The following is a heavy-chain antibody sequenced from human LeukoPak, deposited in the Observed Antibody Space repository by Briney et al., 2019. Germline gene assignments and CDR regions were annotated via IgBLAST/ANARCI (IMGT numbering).Heavy chain of an antibody. CDR2: ISYDGSNK. J-gene: IGHJ3*02. CDR1: GFTFSSYA. Sequence: PGRSLRLSCAVSGFTFSSYAMHWVRQAPGKGLEWVAVISYDGSNKYYADSVKGRFTISRDNSKNALYLQMNSLRAEDTAVYYCARDVGWGYRSDAFAIWGQGTMVTVSS. CDR3: ARDVGWGYRSDAFAI. D-gene: IGHD5-18*01. V-gene: IGHV3-30-3*01.